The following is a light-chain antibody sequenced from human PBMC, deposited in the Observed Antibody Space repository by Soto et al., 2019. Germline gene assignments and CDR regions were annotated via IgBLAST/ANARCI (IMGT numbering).Light chain of an antibody. J-gene: IGLJ2*01. CDR2: DVT. CDR1: SSDVGMFNL. CDR3: CANGGPSIPRI. V-gene: IGLV2-23*02. Sequence: QSALTQPASVSGSPGQSITISCTGTSSDVGMFNLVSWYQQHPGKVPKLILYDVTKRPSGVSTRFSGSQSGNTASLTISGLQAEDEADYYCCANGGPSIPRIFGGGTKLTVL.